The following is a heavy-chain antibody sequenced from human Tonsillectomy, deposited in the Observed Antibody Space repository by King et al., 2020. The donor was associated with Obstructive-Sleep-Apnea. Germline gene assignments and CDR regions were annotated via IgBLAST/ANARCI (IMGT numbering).Heavy chain of an antibody. J-gene: IGHJ3*02. Sequence: VQLQESGPGLVKPSETLSLTCTVSGYSISSGYYWGWIRQPPGKGLEWIGSIYHSGSTYYNPSLKSRVTISVDTSKNQFSLKLSSVTAADTAVYYCARRVGYSSSWTLRPPDIWGQGTMVTVSS. CDR1: GYSISSGYY. V-gene: IGHV4-38-2*02. CDR3: ARRVGYSSSWTLRPPDI. D-gene: IGHD6-13*01. CDR2: IYHSGST.